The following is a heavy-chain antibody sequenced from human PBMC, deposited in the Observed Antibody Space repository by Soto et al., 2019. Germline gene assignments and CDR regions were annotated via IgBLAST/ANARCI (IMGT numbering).Heavy chain of an antibody. CDR2: IYYSGST. Sequence: SETLSLTCTVSRGSISSYYWSWIRQPPGKGLEWIGYIYYSGSTNYNPSLKSRVTISVDTSKNQFSLKLSSVTAADTAVYYCASYYYDSSGYYPRGYYFDYWGQGTLVTVSS. V-gene: IGHV4-59*01. CDR3: ASYYYDSSGYYPRGYYFDY. D-gene: IGHD3-22*01. J-gene: IGHJ4*02. CDR1: RGSISSYY.